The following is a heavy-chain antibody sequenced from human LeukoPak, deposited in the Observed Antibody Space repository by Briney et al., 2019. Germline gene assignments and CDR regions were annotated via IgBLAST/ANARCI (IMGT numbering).Heavy chain of an antibody. D-gene: IGHD5-18*01. CDR3: AMGYAGSALDY. Sequence: SVKVSCKASGGNLSNYAISWVRQAPGQGLEWVGGIIPIFGTANYAQKFQGRVTITTDESTSTAYMELSSLRSEDTAVYYCAMGYAGSALDYWGQGTLVTVSS. CDR2: IIPIFGTA. CDR1: GGNLSNYA. J-gene: IGHJ4*02. V-gene: IGHV1-69*05.